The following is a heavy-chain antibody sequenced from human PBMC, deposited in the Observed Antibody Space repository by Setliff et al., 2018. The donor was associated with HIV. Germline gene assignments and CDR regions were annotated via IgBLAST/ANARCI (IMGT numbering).Heavy chain of an antibody. Sequence: ASVKVSCKASGYTFTSYGVTWVRQAPGQGLEWMGWISGYNGNTNYAQKFQGRVTMTTDTSTSTAYMQLSGLRSEDTAVYFCARVDGAYNDNIFDYWGQGTLVTVSS. CDR3: ARVDGAYNDNIFDY. D-gene: IGHD1-1*01. CDR2: ISGYNGNT. CDR1: GYTFTSYG. J-gene: IGHJ4*02. V-gene: IGHV1-18*04.